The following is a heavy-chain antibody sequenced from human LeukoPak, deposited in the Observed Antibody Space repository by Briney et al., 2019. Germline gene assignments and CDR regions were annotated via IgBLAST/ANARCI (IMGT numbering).Heavy chain of an antibody. D-gene: IGHD4-17*01. CDR2: IYSGGST. J-gene: IGHJ4*02. CDR1: GFTVSGNY. Sequence: GGSLRLSCAASGFTVSGNYMSWVRQAPGKGLEWVSVIYSGGSTYSADSVKGRFTISRDNSKNTLYLQMNSLRAEDTAVYYCARASKYGDYVFDYWGQGTLVTVSS. CDR3: ARASKYGDYVFDY. V-gene: IGHV3-53*01.